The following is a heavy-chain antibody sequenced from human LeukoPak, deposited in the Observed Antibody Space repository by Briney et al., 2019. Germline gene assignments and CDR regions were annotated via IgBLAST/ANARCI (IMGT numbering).Heavy chain of an antibody. J-gene: IGHJ6*02. V-gene: IGHV3-30-3*01. CDR1: GFTFSSYA. D-gene: IGHD4-11*01. CDR2: ISYDGSNK. CDR3: ARGPTVTSSYYYYGMDV. Sequence: GGSLRLSCAASGFTFSSYAMHWVRQAPGKGLEWVAVISYDGSNKYYADSVKGRFTISRDNAKNSLYLQMNSLRAEDTAVYYCARGPTVTSSYYYYGMDVWGQGTTVTVSS.